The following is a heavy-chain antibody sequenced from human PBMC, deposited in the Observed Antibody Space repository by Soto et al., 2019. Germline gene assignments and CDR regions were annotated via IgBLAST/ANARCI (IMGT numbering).Heavy chain of an antibody. D-gene: IGHD3-22*01. CDR2: IGSRTSVI. V-gene: IGHV3-21*01. Sequence: GGSLRLSCAASGFTLSRHTMNWVRQAPGKGLEWVSFIGSRTSVIYYADSVKGRFTISRDNAKNSLYLDLTRLRAEDTAVYFCVRDYYDTSGYPNTFDMWGQGAMVTVSS. CDR3: VRDYYDTSGYPNTFDM. J-gene: IGHJ3*02. CDR1: GFTLSRHT.